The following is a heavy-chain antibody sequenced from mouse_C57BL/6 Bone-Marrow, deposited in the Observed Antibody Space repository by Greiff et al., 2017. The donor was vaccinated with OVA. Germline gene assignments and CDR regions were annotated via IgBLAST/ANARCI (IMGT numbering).Heavy chain of an antibody. CDR2: VSSGGSYT. D-gene: IGHD1-2*01. V-gene: IGHV5-6*01. CDR3: ARDYYGRTRGAMDY. J-gene: IGHJ4*01. CDR1: GFTFSSYG. Sequence: EVQLVESGGDLVKPGGSLKLSCAASGFTFSSYGMSWVRQTPDKRLEWVATVSSGGSYTYYPDSVKGRFTISRANAKNTLYLQMSSLKSEDTAMYYCARDYYGRTRGAMDYWGQGTSVTVSS.